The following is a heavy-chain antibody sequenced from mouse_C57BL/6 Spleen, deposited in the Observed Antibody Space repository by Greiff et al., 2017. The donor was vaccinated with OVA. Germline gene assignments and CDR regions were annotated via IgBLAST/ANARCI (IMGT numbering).Heavy chain of an antibody. Sequence: VQLQQPGAELVMPGASVKLSFKASGYTFTSYWMHWVKQRPGQGLEWIGEIDPSDSYTNYNQKFKGKSTLTVDKSSSTAYMQLSSLTSEDSAVYYCARREDSSGYVAMDYWGQGTSVTVSS. CDR2: IDPSDSYT. CDR1: GYTFTSYW. J-gene: IGHJ4*01. D-gene: IGHD3-2*02. CDR3: ARREDSSGYVAMDY. V-gene: IGHV1-69*01.